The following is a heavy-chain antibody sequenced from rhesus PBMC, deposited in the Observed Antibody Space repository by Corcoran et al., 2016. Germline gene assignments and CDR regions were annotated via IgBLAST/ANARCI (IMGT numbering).Heavy chain of an antibody. CDR3: ARGGSSGWSGGYFDY. CDR2: VYGGWGDT. CDR1: GGSFSSYW. V-gene: IGHV4-160*01. Sequence: QVQLQESGPGLVKPSETLSLTCAVSGGSFSSYWWGWIRQPPGKGLEWIGSVYGGWGDTEYNPSLESLAAISRDTSKNQFSLKLSSGTAADTAVYYCARGGSSGWSGGYFDYWCQGVLVTVSS. J-gene: IGHJ4*01. D-gene: IGHD6S26*01.